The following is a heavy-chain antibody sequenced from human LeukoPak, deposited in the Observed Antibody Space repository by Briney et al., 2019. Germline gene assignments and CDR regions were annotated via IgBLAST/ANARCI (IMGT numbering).Heavy chain of an antibody. CDR2: IRYDGSNK. Sequence: GGSLRLSCAASGFTFISYGMHWVRQAPGKGLEWVAFIRYDGSNKYYADSVKGRFTISRDNSKNTLYLQMKGLRAEDTAVYYCAKGGGYEAQYYYYYLDVWGKGTTVTISS. J-gene: IGHJ6*03. CDR1: GFTFISYG. CDR3: AKGGGYEAQYYYYYLDV. D-gene: IGHD5-12*01. V-gene: IGHV3-30*02.